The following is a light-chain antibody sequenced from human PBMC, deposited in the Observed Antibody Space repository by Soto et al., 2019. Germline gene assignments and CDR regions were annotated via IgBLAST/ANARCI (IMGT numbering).Light chain of an antibody. CDR1: QSISSW. V-gene: IGKV1-5*01. Sequence: DIQMTQSPSTLSASVGDRVTITCRASQSISSWLAWYQQKPGKAPKLLIYDASRLESGVPSRFSGSGSGTEFTLTISSLQPDDFATYYCQQYNSYPRTFGQETKVQIK. CDR3: QQYNSYPRT. J-gene: IGKJ1*01. CDR2: DAS.